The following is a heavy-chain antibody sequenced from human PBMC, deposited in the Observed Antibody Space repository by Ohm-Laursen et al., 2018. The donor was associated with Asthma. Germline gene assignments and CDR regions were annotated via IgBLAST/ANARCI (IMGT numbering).Heavy chain of an antibody. CDR3: AKDRITII. J-gene: IGHJ3*02. V-gene: IGHV3-23*01. Sequence: SLRLSCSASGFTFSSYAMHWVRQGPGEGLVWISHIFPDGRSTYYADSVKGRFTISRDNSKDTLYLQMNSLRAEDTAVYYCAKDRITIIWGQGTMVTVSS. D-gene: IGHD3-10*01. CDR2: IFPDGRST. CDR1: GFTFSSYA.